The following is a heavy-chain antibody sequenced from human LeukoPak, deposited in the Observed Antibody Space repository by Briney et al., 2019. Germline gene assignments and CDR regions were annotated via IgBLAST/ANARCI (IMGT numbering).Heavy chain of an antibody. CDR3: ARLWDSSSSLDY. CDR1: GGSVSSSDYY. J-gene: IGHJ4*02. V-gene: IGHV4-30-4*08. D-gene: IGHD6-6*01. Sequence: SGPTLVNPSQTLSLTCTVSGGSVSSSDYYWSWIRKLPGKGLEWVGYIFYSGDTFYNPSLKGRVSISLDTSKNQVSLKLSSVTAADTAVYYCARLWDSSSSLDYWGQGTLVTVSS. CDR2: IFYSGDT.